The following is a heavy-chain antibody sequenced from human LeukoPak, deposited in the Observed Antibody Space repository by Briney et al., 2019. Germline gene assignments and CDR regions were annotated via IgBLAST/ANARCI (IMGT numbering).Heavy chain of an antibody. CDR2: IYYSGST. Sequence: SETLSLTCTVSGGSISSCYWSWIRQPPGKGLEWIGYIYYSGSTNYNPSLKSRVTISVDTSKNQFSLKLSSVTAADTAVYYCARDWEAAGIPYFDYWGQGTLVTVSS. V-gene: IGHV4-59*12. D-gene: IGHD6-13*01. CDR1: GGSISSCY. J-gene: IGHJ4*02. CDR3: ARDWEAAGIPYFDY.